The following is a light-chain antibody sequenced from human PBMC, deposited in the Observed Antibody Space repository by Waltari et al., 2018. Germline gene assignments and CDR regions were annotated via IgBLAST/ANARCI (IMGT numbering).Light chain of an antibody. CDR2: TAS. Sequence: DIQLTQSPSFLSASVGVRVTITCRSSQGISNHLAWYQQKGAKAPKLLIHTASTLEGGVPSRFSGSGSGTEFALTISSLQPEDFATYYCQQRNGYPITFGQGTRLEIK. J-gene: IGKJ5*01. CDR3: QQRNGYPIT. CDR1: QGISNH. V-gene: IGKV1-9*01.